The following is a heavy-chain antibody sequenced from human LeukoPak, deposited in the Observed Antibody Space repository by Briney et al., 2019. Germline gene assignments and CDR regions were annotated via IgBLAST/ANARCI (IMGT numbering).Heavy chain of an antibody. CDR3: ARETSKMNYYDSSGYPYWYFDL. V-gene: IGHV4-34*01. CDR1: GGSFSGYY. Sequence: KPSETLSLTCAVYGGSFSGYYWSWIRQPPGKGLEWIGEINHSGSTNYNPSLKSRVTISVDTSKNQFSLKLSSVTAADTAVYYCARETSKMNYYDSSGYPYWYFDLWGRGTLVTVSS. J-gene: IGHJ2*01. D-gene: IGHD3-22*01. CDR2: INHSGST.